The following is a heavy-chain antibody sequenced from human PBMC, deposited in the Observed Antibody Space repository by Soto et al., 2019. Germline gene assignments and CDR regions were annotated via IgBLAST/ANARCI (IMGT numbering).Heavy chain of an antibody. J-gene: IGHJ4*02. CDR1: GYSFSSYA. Sequence: ASVKVSCKASGYSFSSYAISWVRQAPGQGLEWLGWISTFNGNTNYARKLQGRVTMTTDTSTSTAYMELRSLTSDDTAVYYRARHYDASLFPRDLGNWGPGTRVTVSS. CDR3: ARHYDASLFPRDLGN. D-gene: IGHD3-16*01. CDR2: ISTFNGNT. V-gene: IGHV1-18*01.